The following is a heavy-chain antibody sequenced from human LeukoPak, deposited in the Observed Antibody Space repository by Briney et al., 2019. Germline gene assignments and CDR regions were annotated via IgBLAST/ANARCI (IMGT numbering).Heavy chain of an antibody. V-gene: IGHV1-24*01. CDR1: GYTLTELS. J-gene: IGHJ4*02. D-gene: IGHD6-19*01. CDR2: FDPEDGET. Sequence: APVKVSCKVSGYTLTELSVHWVRQAPGKGLEWMGGFDPEDGETIYAQKFQGRVTMTEDTSTDTAYMELSSLRSEDTAVYYCAAQIAVAGTGFDYWGQGTLVTVSS. CDR3: AAQIAVAGTGFDY.